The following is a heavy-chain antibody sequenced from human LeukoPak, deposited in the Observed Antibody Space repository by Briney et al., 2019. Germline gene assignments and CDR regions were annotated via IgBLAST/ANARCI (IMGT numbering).Heavy chain of an antibody. V-gene: IGHV3-23*01. CDR1: GFTFSSYA. J-gene: IGHJ6*02. CDR3: AKAKVAGTRSSYYYGMDV. D-gene: IGHD6-19*01. Sequence: PGGSLRLSCAASGFTFSSYAMSWVRQAPGKGLEWVPAISGSGGSTYYADSVKGRFTISRDNSKNTLYLQMNSLRAEDTAVYYCAKAKVAGTRSSYYYGMDVWGQGTTVTVSS. CDR2: ISGSGGST.